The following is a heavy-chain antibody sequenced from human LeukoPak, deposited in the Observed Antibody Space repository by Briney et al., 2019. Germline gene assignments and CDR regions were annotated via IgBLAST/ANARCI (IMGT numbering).Heavy chain of an antibody. J-gene: IGHJ4*02. V-gene: IGHV3-7*01. CDR3: AKDYQRAYYYGSGFDY. Sequence: GGSLRLSCAASGFTFSSYWMSWVRQAPGKGLEWVANIKQDGSEKYYADSVKGRFTISRDNSKNTLYLQMNSLRAEDTAIYYCAKDYQRAYYYGSGFDYWGQGTLVTVSS. CDR2: IKQDGSEK. D-gene: IGHD3-10*01. CDR1: GFTFSSYW.